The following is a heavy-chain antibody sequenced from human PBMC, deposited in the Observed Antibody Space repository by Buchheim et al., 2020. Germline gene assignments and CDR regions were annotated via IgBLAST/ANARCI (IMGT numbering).Heavy chain of an antibody. CDR2: INPSGGDT. CDR1: GYAFTSHY. D-gene: IGHD6-19*01. CDR3: AREKYSSGCVY. J-gene: IGHJ4*02. Sequence: QVQLVQSGAEVKKPGASVRVSCKTSGYAFTSHYMNWVRQAPGQGLEWMGIINPSGGDTTYAQKFQGRVTMTRDTSTSTVYMELSSLRSEDTAVYYCAREKYSSGCVYWGQGTL. V-gene: IGHV1-46*01.